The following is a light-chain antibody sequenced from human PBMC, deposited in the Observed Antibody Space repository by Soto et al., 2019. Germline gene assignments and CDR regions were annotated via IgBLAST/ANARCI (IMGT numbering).Light chain of an antibody. CDR1: SSDVGGYNY. J-gene: IGLJ1*01. Sequence: QSVLTQPASVSGSPRQSITISCTGTSSDVGGYNYVSWYQQHPGKAPKLMIYEVSNRPSGVSNRFSGSKSGNTASLTISGLQAEDEADYYCCSYTSSSTRVFGTGTKVTVL. CDR3: CSYTSSSTRV. V-gene: IGLV2-14*01. CDR2: EVS.